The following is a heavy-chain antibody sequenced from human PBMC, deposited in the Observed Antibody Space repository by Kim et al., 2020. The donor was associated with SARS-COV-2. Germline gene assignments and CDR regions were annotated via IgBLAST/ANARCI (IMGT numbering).Heavy chain of an antibody. CDR3: AGTARGANFDY. J-gene: IGHJ4*02. D-gene: IGHD1-26*01. V-gene: IGHV4-4*09. Sequence: TSNPALRGRVTISVDTSKNQFSLKLSSVTAADTAVYYCAGTARGANFDYWGRGALVTVSS.